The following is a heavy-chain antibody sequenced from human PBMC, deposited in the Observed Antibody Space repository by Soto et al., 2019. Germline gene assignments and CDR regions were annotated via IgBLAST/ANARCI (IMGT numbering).Heavy chain of an antibody. CDR2: ISSNGGST. CDR1: GFTFSSYA. Sequence: PGGSLRLSCSASGFTFSSYAMPWVRQAPGKGLEYVSAISSNGGSTYYADSVKGRFTISRDNSKNTLYLQMSSLRAEDTAVYYCVKGGLFGVVVVAATPGVVFDIWGQGTMVTVSS. CDR3: VKGGLFGVVVVAATPGVVFDI. V-gene: IGHV3-64D*06. J-gene: IGHJ3*02. D-gene: IGHD2-15*01.